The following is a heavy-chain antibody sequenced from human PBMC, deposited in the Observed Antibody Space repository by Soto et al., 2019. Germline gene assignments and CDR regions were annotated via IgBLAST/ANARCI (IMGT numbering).Heavy chain of an antibody. CDR2: INHSGST. V-gene: IGHV4-34*01. CDR1: GGSFSGYY. CDR3: ARVGRYYGMDV. Sequence: SETLSLTCAVYGGSFSGYYWSWIRQPPGKGLEWIGEINHSGSTNYNPSLKSRVTISVDTSKNQFSLKLSSVTAADTAVYYCARVGRYYGMDVWGQGTTVTV. J-gene: IGHJ6*02.